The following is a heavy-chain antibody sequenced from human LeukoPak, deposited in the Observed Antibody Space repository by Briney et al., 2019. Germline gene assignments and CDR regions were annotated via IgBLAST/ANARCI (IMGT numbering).Heavy chain of an antibody. CDR1: GFNFSGSV. D-gene: IGHD1-26*01. J-gene: IGHJ4*02. V-gene: IGHV3-73*01. CDR3: SSRSREDDNYFDS. Sequence: GGSLRLSCAASGFNFSGSVMHWVRQASGKGLEWVGRIGTKTNNYATAYAASLKGTFTISRDDSKNTAYLQMTSLKTEDTAAYYCSSRSREDDNYFDSWGQGTLVTVSS. CDR2: IGTKTNNYAT.